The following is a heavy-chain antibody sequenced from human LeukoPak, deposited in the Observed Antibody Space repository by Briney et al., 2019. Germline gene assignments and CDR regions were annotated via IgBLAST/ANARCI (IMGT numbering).Heavy chain of an antibody. Sequence: GGSLRLSCVGSGFTFSYYEMNWVRQAPGKGLEWLAFISGEGFGIHYAASVEGRFTIYRDNAKNTLYLQMTSLRDADTAVYYCAKGGSQGDCSGGTCYGDYWGQGTLVT. V-gene: IGHV3-48*03. D-gene: IGHD2-15*01. CDR1: GFTFSYYE. J-gene: IGHJ4*02. CDR2: ISGEGFGI. CDR3: AKGGSQGDCSGGTCYGDY.